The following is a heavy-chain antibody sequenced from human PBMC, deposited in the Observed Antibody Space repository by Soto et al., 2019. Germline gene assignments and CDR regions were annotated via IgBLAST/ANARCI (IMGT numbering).Heavy chain of an antibody. J-gene: IGHJ5*02. CDR2: TTISGT. D-gene: IGHD2-8*01. Sequence: GGSLRLSCAASGFTFSSSAMSWVRQAPGKGLEWVSTTTISGTYYTESVKGRFTISRDNSKNTLYLQMNSLRVEDTAVYYCARLTTSWGRGALVTVSS. CDR1: GFTFSSSA. V-gene: IGHV3-23*01. CDR3: ARLTTS.